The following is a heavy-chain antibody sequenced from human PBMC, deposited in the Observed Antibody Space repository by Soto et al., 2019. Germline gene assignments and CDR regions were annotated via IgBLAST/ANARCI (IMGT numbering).Heavy chain of an antibody. CDR3: ASVVAVAGNVQGNWFDP. V-gene: IGHV4-59*01. CDR2: IYYSGST. CDR1: GGSISSYY. D-gene: IGHD6-19*01. J-gene: IGHJ5*02. Sequence: QVQLQESGPGLVKPSETLSLTCTVSGGSISSYYWSWIRQPPGKGLEWIGYIYYSGSTNYNPSLKSRVTIAVDTSKNQFSLKLSSVTAADTAVYYCASVVAVAGNVQGNWFDPWGQGTLVTVSS.